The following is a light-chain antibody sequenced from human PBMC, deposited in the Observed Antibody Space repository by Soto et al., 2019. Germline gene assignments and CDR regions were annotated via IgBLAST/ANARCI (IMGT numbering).Light chain of an antibody. V-gene: IGKV3D-20*02. Sequence: RATLSGTASQSVSSSFIAWYQQKPGEPPRLLIYDASMKATGISARFSGSGSGTVFTLIISMLEPDVFAFYCCQRCSSWSSTFGQGTKVDIK. CDR1: QSVSSSF. CDR2: DAS. J-gene: IGKJ1*01. CDR3: QRCSSWSST.